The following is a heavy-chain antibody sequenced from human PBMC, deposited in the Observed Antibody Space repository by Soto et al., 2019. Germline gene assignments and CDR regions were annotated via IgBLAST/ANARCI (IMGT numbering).Heavy chain of an antibody. V-gene: IGHV1-58*01. Sequence: QMQLEQSGPEVKKPGTSVKVSCKASGFTFTSSAFQWVRQARGQRLEWIGWIAVGSGYTNYAQRSQDRVTLTRDMSTATTYMELSRLTSEDTAIYYCAADATAWQQMVPSDYWGQGTLVTVSS. J-gene: IGHJ4*02. CDR3: AADATAWQQMVPSDY. CDR2: IAVGSGYT. CDR1: GFTFTSSA. D-gene: IGHD2-8*01.